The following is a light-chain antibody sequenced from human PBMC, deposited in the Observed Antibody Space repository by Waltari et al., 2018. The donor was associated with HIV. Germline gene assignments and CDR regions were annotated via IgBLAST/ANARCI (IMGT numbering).Light chain of an antibody. J-gene: IGLJ3*02. Sequence: SYVLTQPPSVSVAPGKTAQIACEGDNLEIKSVHWYQQRPGQAPIQVIDDDSDRPSGIPERFSGSNSGNTATLSITRVEVGDEADYYCQVWDSSSDHWVFGGGTKLTVL. CDR2: DDS. CDR1: NLEIKS. CDR3: QVWDSSSDHWV. V-gene: IGLV3-21*04.